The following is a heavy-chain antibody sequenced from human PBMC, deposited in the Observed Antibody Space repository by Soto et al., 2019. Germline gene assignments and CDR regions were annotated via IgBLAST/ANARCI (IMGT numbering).Heavy chain of an antibody. Sequence: QVQLQESGPGLVKPSGTLSLTCAVSGGSISSTNWWTWVRQPPGRGLEWMGGLFHSGNTNYNPSLKSRVTIAVDKSKNQFSLRLSSVAAADTAVYYCARAPTTIRAFDIWGQGTMVTVSS. CDR1: GGSISSTNW. D-gene: IGHD2-2*02. CDR2: LFHSGNT. CDR3: ARAPTTIRAFDI. J-gene: IGHJ3*02. V-gene: IGHV4-4*02.